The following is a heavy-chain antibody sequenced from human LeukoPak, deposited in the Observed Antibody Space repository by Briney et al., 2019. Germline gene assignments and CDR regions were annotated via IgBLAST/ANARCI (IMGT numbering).Heavy chain of an antibody. J-gene: IGHJ6*02. CDR3: AKDANTYKYYYHGMDV. V-gene: IGHV3-64*01. CDR1: GFTFSSYA. Sequence: GGSLRLSCAASGFTFSSYAMHWVRQTPGKGLEYVSAISSNGGSTYYANSVKGRFTISRDNSKNTLYLQMNSLRAEDTAVYYCAKDANTYKYYYHGMDVWGRGTTVTVSS. CDR2: ISSNGGST. D-gene: IGHD1-1*01.